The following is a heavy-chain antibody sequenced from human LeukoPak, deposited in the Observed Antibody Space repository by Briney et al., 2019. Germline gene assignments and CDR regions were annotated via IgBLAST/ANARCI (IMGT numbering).Heavy chain of an antibody. CDR1: GASISSRSYY. J-gene: IGHJ4*02. Sequence: KPSETLSLTCPVSGASISSRSYYWGWIRQSPGKGLEWIGNMYYSGSTHYSPSLNSRVTISRQTSKNQVSLKLSSVTAADSAVYYCARLEDSGGYRFDYWGQGALVTVSS. V-gene: IGHV4-39*01. D-gene: IGHD3-22*01. CDR3: ARLEDSGGYRFDY. CDR2: MYYSGST.